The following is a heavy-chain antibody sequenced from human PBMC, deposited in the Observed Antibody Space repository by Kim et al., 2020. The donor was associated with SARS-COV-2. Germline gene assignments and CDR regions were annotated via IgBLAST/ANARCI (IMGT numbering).Heavy chain of an antibody. CDR2: INHSGST. D-gene: IGHD2-8*02. CDR1: GGSFSGYY. J-gene: IGHJ4*02. CDR3: AGRYCTGGVCYPFDY. Sequence: SETLSLTCAVYGGSFSGYYWSWIRQPPGKGLEWIGEINHSGSTNYNPSLKSRVTISVDTSKNQFSLKLSSVTAADTAVYYCAGRYCTGGVCYPFDYWGQG. V-gene: IGHV4-34*01.